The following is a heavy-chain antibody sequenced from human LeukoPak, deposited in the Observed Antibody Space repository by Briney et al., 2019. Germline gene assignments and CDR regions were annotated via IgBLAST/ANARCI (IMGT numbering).Heavy chain of an antibody. V-gene: IGHV3-33*01. Sequence: PGRSLRLSCAASGVIFSSFVMRWVRQAPGKGLEWVSFIRYVSSVEYYADSLKGRFTISRDNSKHTLGLQMKILRAEETAVYFFARDPGPTSFYYGLDVWGQGTTVTVSS. CDR2: IRYVSSVE. J-gene: IGHJ6*02. D-gene: IGHD2/OR15-2a*01. CDR3: ARDPGPTSFYYGLDV. CDR1: GVIFSSFV.